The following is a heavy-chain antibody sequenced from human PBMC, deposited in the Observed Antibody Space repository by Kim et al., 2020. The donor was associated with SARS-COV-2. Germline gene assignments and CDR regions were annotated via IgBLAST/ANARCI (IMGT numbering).Heavy chain of an antibody. CDR2: ISGSGGST. V-gene: IGHV3-23*01. Sequence: GGSLRLSCAASGFTFSSYAMSWVRQAPGKGLEWVSAISGSGGSTYYADSVKGRFTISRDNSKNTLYLQMNSLRAEDTAVYYCAKGAHYGDYSYYYYYGMDVWGQGTTVTVSS. D-gene: IGHD4-17*01. CDR3: AKGAHYGDYSYYYYYGMDV. J-gene: IGHJ6*02. CDR1: GFTFSSYA.